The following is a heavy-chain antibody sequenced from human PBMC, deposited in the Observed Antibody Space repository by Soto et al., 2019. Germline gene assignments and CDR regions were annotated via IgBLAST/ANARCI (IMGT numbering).Heavy chain of an antibody. J-gene: IGHJ4*02. V-gene: IGHV4-31*03. CDR1: GGSISSGGYY. CDR3: ARAPPGGYSGYDSGYYFDY. Sequence: PSETLSLTCTVSGGSISSGGYYWSWIRQHPGKGLEWIGYIYYSGSTYYNPSLKSRVTISVDTSKNQFSLKLSSVTAADTAVYYCARAPPGGYSGYDSGYYFDYWGQGTLVTVSS. CDR2: IYYSGST. D-gene: IGHD5-12*01.